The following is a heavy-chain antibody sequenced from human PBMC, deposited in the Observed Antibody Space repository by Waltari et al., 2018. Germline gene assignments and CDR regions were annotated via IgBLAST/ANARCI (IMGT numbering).Heavy chain of an antibody. CDR1: GGSISSYC. V-gene: IGHV4-4*07. D-gene: IGHD2-21*02. CDR3: ARDPHTPTAGADAFDI. Sequence: QVQLQESGPGLVKPSETLSLTCTVSGGSISSYCWSWIRQPAGKGLEWIGRIYTSGSTNYNPSLKSRVTMSVDTSKNQFSLKLSSVTAADTAVYYCARDPHTPTAGADAFDIWGQGTMVTVSS. CDR2: IYTSGST. J-gene: IGHJ3*02.